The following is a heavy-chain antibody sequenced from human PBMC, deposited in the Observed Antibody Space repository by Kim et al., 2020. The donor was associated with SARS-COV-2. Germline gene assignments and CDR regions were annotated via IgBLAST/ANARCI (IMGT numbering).Heavy chain of an antibody. J-gene: IGHJ4*02. V-gene: IGHV3-33*08. D-gene: IGHD5-12*01. CDR3: ARVRFSGYDYFDY. Sequence: GGSLRLSCEASGFTFSIFNMHWVRQVPGKGLEWVAVIWYDGSKTYYADSVKGRFTISRDNSRNTLYVQMNSLRVEDTAVYYCARVRFSGYDYFDYWGQGTLVSGSS. CDR1: GFTFSIFN. CDR2: IWYDGSKT.